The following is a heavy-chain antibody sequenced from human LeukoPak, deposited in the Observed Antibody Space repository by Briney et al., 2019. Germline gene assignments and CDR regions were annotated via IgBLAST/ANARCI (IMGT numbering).Heavy chain of an antibody. CDR3: ARAAQNWNNAPYFDF. CDR2: IYYSGTT. J-gene: IGHJ4*02. D-gene: IGHD1-1*01. Sequence: SETLSLTCTVSGGSISSGDYYWSWIRQHPGKGREWIVYIYYSGTTYYNPSLKSRLTISVYTSKNQFSLKLTSVTAADTAVYYCARAAQNWNNAPYFDFWGQGSLVTVSS. V-gene: IGHV4-31*03. CDR1: GGSISSGDYY.